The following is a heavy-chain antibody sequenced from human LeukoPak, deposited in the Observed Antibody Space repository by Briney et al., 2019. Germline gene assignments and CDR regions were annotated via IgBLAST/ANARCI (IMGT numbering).Heavy chain of an antibody. V-gene: IGHV1-69*13. CDR1: GGTFSSYA. J-gene: IGHJ4*02. Sequence: SVKVSCKASGGTFSSYAISWVRQAPGQGLEWMGGIIPIFGTADYAQKFQGRVTITADESTSTAYMELSSLRSEDTAVYYCARGGYCGSTSCYTGAFDYWGQGTLVTVSS. CDR3: ARGGYCGSTSCYTGAFDY. CDR2: IIPIFGTA. D-gene: IGHD2-2*02.